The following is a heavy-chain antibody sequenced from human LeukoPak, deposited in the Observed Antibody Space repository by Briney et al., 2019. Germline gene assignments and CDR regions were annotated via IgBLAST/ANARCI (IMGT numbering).Heavy chain of an antibody. Sequence: SGGSLRLSCAASGFTFSSYSMNWVRQAPGKGLEWVSSISSSSSYIYYADSVKGRFTISRDNAKNSLYLQMNSLRAEDTAVYYCARDASSIAAAGTFDYWGQGTLVTVSS. D-gene: IGHD6-13*01. CDR3: ARDASSIAAAGTFDY. J-gene: IGHJ4*02. CDR1: GFTFSSYS. CDR2: ISSSSSYI. V-gene: IGHV3-21*04.